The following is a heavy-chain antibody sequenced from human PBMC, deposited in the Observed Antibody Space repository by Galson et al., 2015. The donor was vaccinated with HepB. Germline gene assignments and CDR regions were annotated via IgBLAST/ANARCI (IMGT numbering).Heavy chain of an antibody. V-gene: IGHV1-46*01. J-gene: IGHJ4*02. D-gene: IGHD5-24*01. CDR1: GYSFTSYY. CDR2: ISPLGGTT. Sequence: SVKVSCKASGYSFTSYYLHWVRQAPGQGLEWLGIISPLGGTTNYAQKFQGRVTMTRDMSTSTVYLEVSSPRYEDMAVYYCARGHGYNSGNFDYWGQGTLVTVSS. CDR3: ARGHGYNSGNFDY.